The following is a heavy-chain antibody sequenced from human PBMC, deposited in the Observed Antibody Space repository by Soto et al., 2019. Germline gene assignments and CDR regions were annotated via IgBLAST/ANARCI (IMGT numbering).Heavy chain of an antibody. CDR2: ISWNSGSI. D-gene: IGHD7-27*01. CDR3: AKAAWGSTDSGYFDY. V-gene: IGHV3-9*01. J-gene: IGHJ4*02. CDR1: GFTFDDYA. Sequence: EVQLVESGGGLVQPGRSLRLSCAASGFTFDDYAMHWVRQAPGKGLEWVSGISWNSGSIGYADSVKGRFTISRDNAKNSLYLQMNSLRAEDTALYYCAKAAWGSTDSGYFDYWGQGTLVTVSS.